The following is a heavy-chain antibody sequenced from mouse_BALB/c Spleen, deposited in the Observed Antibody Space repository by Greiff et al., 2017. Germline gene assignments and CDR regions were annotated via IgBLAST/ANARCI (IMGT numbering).Heavy chain of an antibody. Sequence: VQLQQSGPELVKPGASVKISCKASGYSFTGYNMNWVKQSNGKSLEWIGIIDPYDGGTSYNQKFKGKATLTVDKSSSTAYMQRKSLTSEDSAFYCCAKSDGYDTNYFDYWGQGTTLTVSS. CDR3: AKSDGYDTNYFDY. J-gene: IGHJ2*01. V-gene: IGHV1-39*01. CDR2: IDPYDGGT. CDR1: GYSFTGYN. D-gene: IGHD2-2*01.